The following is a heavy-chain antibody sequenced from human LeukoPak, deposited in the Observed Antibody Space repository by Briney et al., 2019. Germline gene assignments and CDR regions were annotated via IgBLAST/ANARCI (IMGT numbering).Heavy chain of an antibody. J-gene: IGHJ5*02. Sequence: GASVKVSCKASGYTFTGYYMHWVRQAPGQGLEWMGWINPNSGGTNYAQKFQGRVTVTRDTSISTAYMELSRLRSDDTAVYYCARDQLSRGVWFDPWGQGTLVTVSS. CDR2: INPNSGGT. D-gene: IGHD1-1*01. V-gene: IGHV1-2*02. CDR3: ARDQLSRGVWFDP. CDR1: GYTFTGYY.